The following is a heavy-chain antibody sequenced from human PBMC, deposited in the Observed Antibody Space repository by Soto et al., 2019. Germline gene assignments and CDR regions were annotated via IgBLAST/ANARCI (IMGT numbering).Heavy chain of an antibody. J-gene: IGHJ4*02. CDR1: GYTFTSYG. CDR3: ARGPYYYDSSGYYYGY. Sequence: ASVKVSCKASGYTFTSYGISWVRQAPGQGLEWMGWISAYSGNTNYAQKLQGRVTMTTDTSTSTAYMELRSLRSDDTAVYYCARGPYYYDSSGYYYGYWGQGTLVTVSS. V-gene: IGHV1-18*01. CDR2: ISAYSGNT. D-gene: IGHD3-22*01.